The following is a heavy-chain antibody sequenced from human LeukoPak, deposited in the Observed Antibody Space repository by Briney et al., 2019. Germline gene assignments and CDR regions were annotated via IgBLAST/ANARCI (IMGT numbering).Heavy chain of an antibody. D-gene: IGHD3-3*01. CDR2: IKSKTDGGTT. Sequence: GGSLRLSCSASGFTFSNAWMTWVRQAPGKGLEWVGRIKSKTDGGTTDYAAPVRGRFTISRDDSKNTLYLQMNSLKTEDTAVYYCTRDPVYDFWSGYSNWFDPWGQGTLVTVSS. J-gene: IGHJ5*02. V-gene: IGHV3-15*01. CDR1: GFTFSNAW. CDR3: TRDPVYDFWSGYSNWFDP.